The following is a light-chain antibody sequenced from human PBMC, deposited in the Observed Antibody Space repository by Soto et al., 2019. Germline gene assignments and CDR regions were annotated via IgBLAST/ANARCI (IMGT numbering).Light chain of an antibody. CDR2: EVS. CDR3: CSYAGVRTVI. Sequence: QSALTQPASVSGSPGQSITISCTGTSSDVGYYNLVSWYQQHPGKAPKLIISEVSERPSGVSARFSGSKSGNTASLTISGLQAEDEADDYCCSYAGVRTVIFGGGTKLTVL. J-gene: IGLJ2*01. V-gene: IGLV2-23*02. CDR1: SSDVGYYNL.